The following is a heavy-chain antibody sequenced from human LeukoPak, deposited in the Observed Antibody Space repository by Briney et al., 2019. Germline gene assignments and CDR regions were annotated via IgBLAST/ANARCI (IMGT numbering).Heavy chain of an antibody. CDR2: LSGSGYNT. Sequence: GGSLRLSCAASGFTFSSHALSWVRQAPGKGLEWVSSLSGSGYNTYYADSVKGRFTISRHNSKNPVYLQMNSLRAEDTAVYYCAKDPYGTRYFDYWGQGTLVTVSS. V-gene: IGHV3-23*01. CDR3: AKDPYGTRYFDY. CDR1: GFTFSSHA. J-gene: IGHJ4*02. D-gene: IGHD2-2*01.